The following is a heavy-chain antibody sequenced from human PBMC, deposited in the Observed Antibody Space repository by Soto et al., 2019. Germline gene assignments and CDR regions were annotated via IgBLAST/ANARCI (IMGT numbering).Heavy chain of an antibody. J-gene: IGHJ4*02. CDR1: RGSISTYY. CDR2: IYYNGNT. Sequence: PSETLSLTCTVSRGSISTYYWSWIRQPPGKGLECIGYIYYNGNTNYNPSIKSRITISVDTSKNQFTLKLNSVTAADTAVYYCARHATRSYDYWGQGTLVTVSS. V-gene: IGHV4-59*08. CDR3: ARHATRSYDY.